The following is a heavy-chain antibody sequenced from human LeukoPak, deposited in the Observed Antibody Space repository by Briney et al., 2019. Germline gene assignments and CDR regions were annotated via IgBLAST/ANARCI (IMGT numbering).Heavy chain of an antibody. J-gene: IGHJ4*02. CDR3: ARGDSSSPDFDY. V-gene: IGHV3-21*01. Sequence: PGGSLRLSCAASGFTFSSYSMNWVRQAPGKGLEWVSSISSSSSYIYYADSVKGRFTISRDNAKNSLYLQMNSLRVEDTAVYYCARGDSSSPDFDYWGQGTLVTVSS. CDR2: ISSSSSYI. D-gene: IGHD6-6*01. CDR1: GFTFSSYS.